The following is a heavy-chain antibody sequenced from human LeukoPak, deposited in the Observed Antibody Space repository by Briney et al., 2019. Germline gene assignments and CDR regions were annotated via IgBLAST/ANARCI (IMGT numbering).Heavy chain of an antibody. V-gene: IGHV1-69*05. J-gene: IGHJ2*01. Sequence: SVKVSCKXSGGTFSSYAISWVLQAPGQGLEWMGRIIPIFGTANYAQKFQGRVTITTDESTSTAYMELSSLRSEDTAVYYCARDSSGYYEYYWYFDLWGRGTLVTVSS. CDR1: GGTFSSYA. D-gene: IGHD3-22*01. CDR3: ARDSSGYYEYYWYFDL. CDR2: IIPIFGTA.